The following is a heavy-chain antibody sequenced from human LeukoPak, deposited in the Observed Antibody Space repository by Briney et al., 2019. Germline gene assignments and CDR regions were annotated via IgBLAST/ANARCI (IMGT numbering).Heavy chain of an antibody. CDR1: GGTFSSYA. V-gene: IGHV1-69*06. Sequence: ASVKVSCKASGGTFSSYAISWVRQAPGQGLEWMGRIIPIFGAANYAQKFQGRVTITADKSTSTAYMELSSLRSEDTAVYYCARDPDVVVVAATDRFDYWGQGTLVTVSS. D-gene: IGHD2-15*01. CDR3: ARDPDVVVVAATDRFDY. J-gene: IGHJ4*02. CDR2: IIPIFGAA.